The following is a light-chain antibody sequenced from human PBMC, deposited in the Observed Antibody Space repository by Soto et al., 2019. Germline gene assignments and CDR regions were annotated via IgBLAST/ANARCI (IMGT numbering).Light chain of an antibody. CDR2: AAS. J-gene: IGKJ3*01. V-gene: IGKV1-9*01. CDR1: QGINNY. Sequence: DIQLTQSPSFLSASVGDRVIITCRASQGINNYLGWYQQKPGKAPKLLIYAASTLQSGVPSRFSGSGSGTEFTLTISSLQPEDFATYYCQQLNSYPITFGPGTNVDI. CDR3: QQLNSYPIT.